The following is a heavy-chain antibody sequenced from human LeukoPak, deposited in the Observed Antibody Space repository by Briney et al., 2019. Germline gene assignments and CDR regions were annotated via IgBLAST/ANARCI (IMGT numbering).Heavy chain of an antibody. V-gene: IGHV1-69*05. D-gene: IGHD3-10*01. J-gene: IGHJ4*02. CDR2: IIPIFGTA. Sequence: GASVKVSCKASGGTFSSYAISWVRQAPGQGLEWMGGIIPIFGTANYAQKFQGRVTITTDESTSTAYMELSSLRSEDTAVYYCARENVVRGVIISHGYWGQGTLVTVSS. CDR1: GGTFSSYA. CDR3: ARENVVRGVIISHGY.